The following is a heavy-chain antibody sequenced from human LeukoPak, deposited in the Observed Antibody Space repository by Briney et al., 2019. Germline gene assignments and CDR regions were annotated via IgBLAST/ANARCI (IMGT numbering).Heavy chain of an antibody. Sequence: GGSLRLSCAASGFTFSSYGMHWVRQAPGKGLEWVAFIRYDGSNKYYADSVKGRFTISRDNPKNTLYLQMNSLRAEDTAVYYCAKSLAGAAAGMDYWGQGTLVTVSS. D-gene: IGHD6-13*01. J-gene: IGHJ4*02. CDR1: GFTFSSYG. CDR2: IRYDGSNK. CDR3: AKSLAGAAAGMDY. V-gene: IGHV3-30*02.